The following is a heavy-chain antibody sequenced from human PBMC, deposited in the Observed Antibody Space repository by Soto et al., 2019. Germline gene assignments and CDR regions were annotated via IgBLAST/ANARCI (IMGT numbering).Heavy chain of an antibody. CDR2: IYPGDSDT. D-gene: IGHD5-12*01. Sequence: GESLKISCKGSGYSFTSYWIGWVRQMPGKGLEWMGIIYPGDSDTRYSPSFQGQVTISADKSISTAYLQMNSLKTEDTAVYYCTTDDGYSGYDWPQRFDYWGQGTLVTVSS. V-gene: IGHV5-51*01. J-gene: IGHJ4*02. CDR3: TTDDGYSGYDWPQRFDY. CDR1: GYSFTSYW.